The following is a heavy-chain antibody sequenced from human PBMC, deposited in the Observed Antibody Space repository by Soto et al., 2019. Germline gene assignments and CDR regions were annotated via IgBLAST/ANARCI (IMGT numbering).Heavy chain of an antibody. CDR2: IHDSGNT. V-gene: IGHV4-30-4*02. D-gene: IGHD4-17*01. CDR1: GGSVSIGDYL. CDR3: ARARGGDSGDYASLFDR. Sequence: PSDTLSLTCTVFGGSVSIGDYLWSWIRQRPGKGLEWIGYIHDSGNTYYNPSLKSRVTISPDTSKNQFSLKVTSMTAADTAVYFCARARGGDSGDYASLFDRWGQGNLVTVSS. J-gene: IGHJ5*02.